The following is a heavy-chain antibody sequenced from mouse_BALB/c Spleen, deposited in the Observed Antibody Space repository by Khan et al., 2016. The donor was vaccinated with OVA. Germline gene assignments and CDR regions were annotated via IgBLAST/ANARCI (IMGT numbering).Heavy chain of an antibody. V-gene: IGHV9-3-1*01. CDR2: INTYTGEP. D-gene: IGHD2-10*01. CDR3: ARPPYISYVMVY. CDR1: GYTFTNYG. J-gene: IGHJ4*01. Sequence: QIQLVQSGPALKKPGETVKISCKASGYTFTNYGMNWVKQAPGKGLKWMGWINTYTGEPTYADDFKGRFAFSLEPSASTANLQINNHKSEDTATYLWARPPYISYVMVYCGQGTSGTVSS.